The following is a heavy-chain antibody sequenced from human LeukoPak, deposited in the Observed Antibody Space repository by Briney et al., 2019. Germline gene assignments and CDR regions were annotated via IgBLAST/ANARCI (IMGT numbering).Heavy chain of an antibody. CDR3: VRQQSGNWNDVGLDY. D-gene: IGHD1-1*01. V-gene: IGHV4-4*07. Sequence: SETLSLTCTVSGGSISSYYWSWIRQPAGKGLEWIGRIYTSGSPNYNPSLKSRVTVSVDTSKNRFSLKLSSVTAADTAVYYCVRQQSGNWNDVGLDYWGQGTLVTVSS. J-gene: IGHJ4*02. CDR1: GGSISSYY. CDR2: IYTSGSP.